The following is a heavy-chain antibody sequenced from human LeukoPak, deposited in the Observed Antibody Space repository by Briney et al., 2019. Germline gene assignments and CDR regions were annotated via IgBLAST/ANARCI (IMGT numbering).Heavy chain of an antibody. J-gene: IGHJ4*02. CDR2: IKQDGSEK. Sequence: GGSLRLSCAASGFTFSSFWMSWVRQAPGKGLEWVANIKQDGSEKSYVDSVKGRFTMSRDNAKNALYLQMTSLRAEDTAVYYCARELTGRGRATLNFDYWGQGTLSPSPQ. D-gene: IGHD5-12*01. CDR3: ARELTGRGRATLNFDY. V-gene: IGHV3-7*01. CDR1: GFTFSSFW.